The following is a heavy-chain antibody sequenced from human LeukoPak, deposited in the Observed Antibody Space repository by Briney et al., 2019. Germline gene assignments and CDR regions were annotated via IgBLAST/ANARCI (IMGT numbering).Heavy chain of an antibody. CDR1: GYTFTSYG. CDR3: ARDQRVYCSGGSCYSRPS. CDR2: ISAYNGNT. Sequence: GASVKVSCKASGYTFTSYGISWVRQAPGQGLEWMGWISAYNGNTNYAQKFQGRVTITADKSTSTAYMELSSLRSEDTAVYYCARDQRVYCSGGSCYSRPSWGQGTLVTVSS. D-gene: IGHD2-15*01. V-gene: IGHV1-18*01. J-gene: IGHJ4*02.